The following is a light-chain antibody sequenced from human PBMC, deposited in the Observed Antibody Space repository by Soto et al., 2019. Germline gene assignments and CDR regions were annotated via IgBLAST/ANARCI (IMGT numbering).Light chain of an antibody. J-gene: IGLJ7*01. V-gene: IGLV2-14*01. CDR3: TSPTHGSLYV. CDR2: KVS. Sequence: QSVLTQPASVSGSPGQSITISCTGTSSDVGGYNYVSWYQQYPCRVPKLLIYKVSNRPSGISNRFSGSKSGNTASLTISGLQAEDEADYFCTSPTHGSLYVFGSGTQLTVL. CDR1: SSDVGGYNY.